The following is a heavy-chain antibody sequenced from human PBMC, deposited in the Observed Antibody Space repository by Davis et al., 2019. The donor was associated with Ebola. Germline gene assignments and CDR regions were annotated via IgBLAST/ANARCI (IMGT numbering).Heavy chain of an antibody. Sequence: MPSETLSLTCPVSGGSISSYYWSWIPQPPGKGLEWIGYISYSGNTNYNPSLKSRVTISIDTSKNQFSLKLSSVTAADTAVYYCARGRSSWVYYGMDVWGKGTTVTVSS. CDR3: ARGRSSWVYYGMDV. D-gene: IGHD6-6*01. CDR2: ISYSGNT. V-gene: IGHV4-59*12. CDR1: GGSISSYY. J-gene: IGHJ6*04.